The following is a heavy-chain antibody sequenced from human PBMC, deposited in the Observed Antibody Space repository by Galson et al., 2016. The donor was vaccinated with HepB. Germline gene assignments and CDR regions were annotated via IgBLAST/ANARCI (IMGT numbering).Heavy chain of an antibody. J-gene: IGHJ4*02. CDR2: IIPIFDSA. D-gene: IGHD2-15*01. CDR3: ARVSGSYFDY. V-gene: IGHV1-69*13. CDR1: GGTFSSYA. Sequence: SVKASCKASGGTFSSYATSWVRQAPGQGPEWMGGIIPIFDSAENAQKFQGRVTITADESTGIAYMELSSLRSEDTARYYCARVSGSYFDYWGQGTLVTVSS.